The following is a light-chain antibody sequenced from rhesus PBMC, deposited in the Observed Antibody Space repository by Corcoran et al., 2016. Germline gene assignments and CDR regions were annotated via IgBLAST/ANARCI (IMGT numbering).Light chain of an antibody. Sequence: DIQMTQSPSSLSASVGDRVNITCRASQGISNNLAWYQQQPGNVPKLMIYKASTLQSGIPSRFSGSGSGTDFSLTISSLQPEDFATYYCLQYSSSHTWTFGQGTKVEIK. CDR3: LQYSSSHTWT. V-gene: IGKV1-22*01. CDR1: QGISNN. CDR2: KAS. J-gene: IGKJ1*01.